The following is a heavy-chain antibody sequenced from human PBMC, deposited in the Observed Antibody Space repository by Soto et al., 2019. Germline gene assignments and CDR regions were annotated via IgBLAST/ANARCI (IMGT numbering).Heavy chain of an antibody. CDR1: GGSISHYY. V-gene: IGHV4-59*01. CDR3: ARGGSSWSGAWYFDL. CDR2: IYYSGSA. J-gene: IGHJ2*01. Sequence: QVQLQESGPGLVKPSETLSLTCTVSGGSISHYYWSWIRQPPGKGLEWIGYIYYSGSANYNPSLTSRVIIXXDXSXXQFSLKLSSVTAADTAVYFCARGGSSWSGAWYFDLWGRGTLVTVSS. D-gene: IGHD6-13*01.